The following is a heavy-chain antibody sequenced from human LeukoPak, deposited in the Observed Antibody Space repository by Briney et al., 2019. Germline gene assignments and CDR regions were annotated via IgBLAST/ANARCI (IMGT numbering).Heavy chain of an antibody. J-gene: IGHJ4*02. V-gene: IGHV3-7*01. CDR2: IKQDGSEK. D-gene: IGHD2-2*01. CDR3: AREHDLPGVPTAREDY. Sequence: PGGSLRLSCAASGFTFSSYWMSWVRQAPGKGLEWVANIKQDGSEKYYADSVKGRFTISRDNAKNSLYLQMNSLRAEDTAVYYCAREHDLPGVPTAREDYWGQGTLVTVSS. CDR1: GFTFSSYW.